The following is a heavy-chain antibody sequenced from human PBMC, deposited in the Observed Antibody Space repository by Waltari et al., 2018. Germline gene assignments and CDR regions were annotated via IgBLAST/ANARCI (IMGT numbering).Heavy chain of an antibody. CDR1: GYSISSGYY. Sequence: QVQLQESGPGLVKPSETLSLTCAVSGYSISSGYYWGWIRQPPGKGLEWIGSIYHSGSTYYNPSLKSRVTISVDTSKNQFSLKLSSGTAADTAVYYCARDVGGTRRGGYWGQGTLVTVSS. D-gene: IGHD1-7*01. J-gene: IGHJ4*02. V-gene: IGHV4-38-2*02. CDR3: ARDVGGTRRGGY. CDR2: IYHSGST.